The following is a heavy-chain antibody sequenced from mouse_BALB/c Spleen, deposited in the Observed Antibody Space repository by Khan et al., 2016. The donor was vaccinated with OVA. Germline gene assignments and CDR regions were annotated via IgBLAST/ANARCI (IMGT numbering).Heavy chain of an antibody. J-gene: IGHJ4*01. D-gene: IGHD2-4*01. Sequence: LVESGPELVKPGTLVKISCPASGYTFTSYDINWGKQRPGQGLEWIGWIYPGDGSTKYNAKFKGKATLTADNSTNTAYMQLSMLTSDNSAVYLCAREGLRWVALDYWGQGTSVTVSS. CDR1: GYTFTSYD. CDR2: IYPGDGST. CDR3: AREGLRWVALDY. V-gene: IGHV1S33*01.